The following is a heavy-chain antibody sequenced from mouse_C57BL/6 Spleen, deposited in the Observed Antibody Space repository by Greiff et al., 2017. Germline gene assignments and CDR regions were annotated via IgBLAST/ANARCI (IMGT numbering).Heavy chain of an antibody. Sequence: QVQLQQPGAELVKPGASVKLSCKASGYTFTSYWMHWVKQRPGRGLEWIGRIDPNSGGTKYNEKFKSKATLTVDKPSSTAYMQLSSLTSEDSAGYYCARSDLLLRLAWFAYWGQGTLVTVSA. CDR1: GYTFTSYW. CDR2: IDPNSGGT. J-gene: IGHJ3*01. D-gene: IGHD1-1*01. V-gene: IGHV1-72*01. CDR3: ARSDLLLRLAWFAY.